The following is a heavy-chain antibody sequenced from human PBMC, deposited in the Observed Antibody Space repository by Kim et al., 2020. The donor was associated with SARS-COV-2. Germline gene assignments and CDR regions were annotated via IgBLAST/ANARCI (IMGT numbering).Heavy chain of an antibody. CDR3: ARQLSSGYYYYYYMDV. D-gene: IGHD3-22*01. J-gene: IGHJ6*03. V-gene: IGHV4-59*08. Sequence: SLKSRVPISVDTSKTQFSLRLSSVTAADTAVYYCARQLSSGYYYYYYMDVWGKGTTVTVSS.